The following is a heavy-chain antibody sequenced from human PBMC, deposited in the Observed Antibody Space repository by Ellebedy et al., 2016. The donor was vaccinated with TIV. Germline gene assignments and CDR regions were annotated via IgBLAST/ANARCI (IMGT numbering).Heavy chain of an antibody. D-gene: IGHD1-26*01. CDR3: AKDLGIERQWGFDY. Sequence: GESLKISCAASGFSVSSNYMSWVRQAPGKGLEWVSVIYSGDSTYYADSVKGRFTISRDNSNNTLWLQMSGLRAEDTARYFCAKDLGIERQWGFDYWGQGTLVTVSS. CDR2: IYSGDST. V-gene: IGHV3-53*01. CDR1: GFSVSSNY. J-gene: IGHJ4*02.